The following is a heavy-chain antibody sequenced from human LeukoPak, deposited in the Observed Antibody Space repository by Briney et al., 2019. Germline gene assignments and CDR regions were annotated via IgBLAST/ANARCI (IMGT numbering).Heavy chain of an antibody. V-gene: IGHV4-39*01. CDR3: ARALWFGKLDY. D-gene: IGHD3-10*01. CDR1: GGSISSSSYF. J-gene: IGHJ4*02. Sequence: SETLSLTCTVSGGSISSSSYFWGWIRQPPGKGLEWIANIYYSGSPYYNPSLKSRVTISVDTSKNQFSLRLSSVTAADTAVYYCARALWFGKLDYWGQGTLVTVSS. CDR2: IYYSGSP.